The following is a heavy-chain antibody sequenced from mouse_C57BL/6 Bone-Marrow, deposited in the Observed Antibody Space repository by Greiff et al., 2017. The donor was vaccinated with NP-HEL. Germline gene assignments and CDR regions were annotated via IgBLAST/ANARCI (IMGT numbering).Heavy chain of an antibody. V-gene: IGHV1-19*01. Sequence: VQLQQSGPVPVKPGASVKMSCKASGYTFTDYYMNWVKQSHGKSLEWIGVINPYNGGTSYNQKFKGKATLTVDKSSSTAYMELNSLTSEDSAVYYCGRLSYYAMDYWGQGTSVTVSS. CDR3: GRLSYYAMDY. CDR2: INPYNGGT. J-gene: IGHJ4*01. CDR1: GYTFTDYY.